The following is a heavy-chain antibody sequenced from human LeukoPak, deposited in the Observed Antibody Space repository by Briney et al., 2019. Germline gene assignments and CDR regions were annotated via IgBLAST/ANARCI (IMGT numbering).Heavy chain of an antibody. J-gene: IGHJ4*02. Sequence: RPSETLSLTCTVSGVSISSGGYYWSWIRQPPGKGLEWIGYIYHSGSTYYNPSLKSRVTISVDRSKNQFSLKLSSVTAADTAVYYCARHRVGRGPFDYWGQGTLVTVSS. V-gene: IGHV4-30-2*01. CDR1: GVSISSGGYY. CDR2: IYHSGST. CDR3: ARHRVGRGPFDY. D-gene: IGHD1-14*01.